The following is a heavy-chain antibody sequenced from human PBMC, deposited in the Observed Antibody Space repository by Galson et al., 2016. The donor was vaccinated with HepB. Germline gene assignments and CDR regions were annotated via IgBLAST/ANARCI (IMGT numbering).Heavy chain of an antibody. CDR1: GGTFNNYP. CDR2: IMPLFGTA. J-gene: IGHJ6*03. D-gene: IGHD2-15*01. Sequence: SVKVSCKASGGTFNNYPIAWVRQAPGQGLEWMGGIMPLFGTAIYAQKFQGRATMTADKSTSTADMELVNLTSEDTAVYYCARVEYCSGGRCALPEKYYYYYYYMDVWGNGTTVTVSS. CDR3: ARVEYCSGGRCALPEKYYYYYYYMDV. V-gene: IGHV1-69*06.